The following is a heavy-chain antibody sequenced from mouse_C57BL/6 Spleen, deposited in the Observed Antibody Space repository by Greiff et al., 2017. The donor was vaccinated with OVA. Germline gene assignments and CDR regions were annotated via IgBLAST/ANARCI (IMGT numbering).Heavy chain of an antibody. Sequence: QVQLQQPGAELVKPGASVKLSCKASGYTFTSYWMQWVKQRPGQGLEWIGEIDPSDSYTNYNQKFKGKATLTVDTSSSTAYMQLSSLTSEDSAVYYCASYPRQLRLRMAYWGQGTLVTVSA. D-gene: IGHD3-2*02. CDR2: IDPSDSYT. CDR3: ASYPRQLRLRMAY. J-gene: IGHJ3*01. CDR1: GYTFTSYW. V-gene: IGHV1-50*01.